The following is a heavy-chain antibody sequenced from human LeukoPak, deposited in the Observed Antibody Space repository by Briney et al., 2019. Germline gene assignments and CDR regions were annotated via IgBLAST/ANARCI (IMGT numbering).Heavy chain of an antibody. CDR1: GFIFTNYG. CDR3: ANSDCGSDQWSDP. D-gene: IGHD1-26*01. V-gene: IGHV3-30*02. CDR2: IRCEGRDE. Sequence: GGSLRLSCAASGFIFTNYGMHWVRQPQGKGREWVAVIRCEGRDELYGDPVKGRFSISRDNSKNTLYLQMNSLRPGDTAVYYCANSDCGSDQWSDPWGQGTLVAVSS. J-gene: IGHJ5*02.